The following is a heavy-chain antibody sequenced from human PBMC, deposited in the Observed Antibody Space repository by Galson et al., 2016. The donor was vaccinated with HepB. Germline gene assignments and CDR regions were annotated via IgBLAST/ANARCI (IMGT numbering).Heavy chain of an antibody. CDR2: ISHSGST. V-gene: IGHV4-34*01. J-gene: IGHJ6*04. Sequence: LSLTCAANGGSLSGHYWGWVRQPPGMGLEWIGEISHSGSTHYNPALKSRVILSVDTSKNQFSLKLTSVTAAAPAVYFCTRVGYNGYDFGGMDVWDKGTTVTVSS. CDR1: GGSLSGHY. D-gene: IGHD5-12*01. CDR3: TRVGYNGYDFGGMDV.